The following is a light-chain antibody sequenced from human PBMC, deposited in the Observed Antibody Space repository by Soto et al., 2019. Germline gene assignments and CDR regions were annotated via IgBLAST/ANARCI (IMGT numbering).Light chain of an antibody. CDR3: QQSYSTLVT. CDR1: QSIGYY. CDR2: ATS. V-gene: IGKV1-39*01. Sequence: DIQMTQSPSSLSASVGDRVTITCRSSQSIGYYVNWYQQKPGKAPNLLIYATSILQSGVPSRFSGSGAGTDFTLSISCLHAEDFATYYCQQSYSTLVTFGQGTRLEIK. J-gene: IGKJ5*01.